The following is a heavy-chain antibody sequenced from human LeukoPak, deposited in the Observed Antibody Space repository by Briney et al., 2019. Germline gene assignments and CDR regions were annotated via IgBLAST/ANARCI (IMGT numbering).Heavy chain of an antibody. J-gene: IGHJ4*02. Sequence: DPGGSLRLSCTASGLSFGDYAMSWVRQAPGKGLEWVGFIRSKAYGGTTEYAASVKGRFTISRDDSKSIAYLQMNSLKTEDTAVYYCSRGTVLVAAGGYYFDYWGQGTLVTVSS. CDR1: GLSFGDYA. CDR3: SRGTVLVAAGGYYFDY. V-gene: IGHV3-49*04. CDR2: IRSKAYGGTT. D-gene: IGHD2-15*01.